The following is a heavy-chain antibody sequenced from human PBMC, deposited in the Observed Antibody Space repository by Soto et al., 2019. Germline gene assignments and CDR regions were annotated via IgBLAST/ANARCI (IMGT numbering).Heavy chain of an antibody. J-gene: IGHJ4*02. V-gene: IGHV3-23*01. CDR3: AKVRDPIVVVPAAPFDY. CDR1: GFTFSHYA. CDR2: ISGRADST. D-gene: IGHD2-2*01. Sequence: QPGGSLRLSCAASGFTFSHYAMSWVRQAPGKGLEWVSVISGRADSTDYADSVKGRFTISRDNSMDTLFLQMNSLRAEDTAVYYCAKVRDPIVVVPAAPFDYWGQGTLVTVSS.